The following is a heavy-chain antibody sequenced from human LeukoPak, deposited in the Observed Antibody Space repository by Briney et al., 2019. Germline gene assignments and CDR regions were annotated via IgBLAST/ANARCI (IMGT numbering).Heavy chain of an antibody. Sequence: SGGSLRLSCAASGFTFSSYSMNWVRQAPGKGLEWVSSIISISSYIYYADSVKGRFTISRDNDKNSLYLQMNSLRAEDTAVYYCRYYDRSDYRDTWGQRTLVTVSS. J-gene: IGHJ4*02. V-gene: IGHV3-21*01. D-gene: IGHD3-22*01. CDR3: RYYDRSDYRDT. CDR1: GFTFSSYS. CDR2: IISISSYI.